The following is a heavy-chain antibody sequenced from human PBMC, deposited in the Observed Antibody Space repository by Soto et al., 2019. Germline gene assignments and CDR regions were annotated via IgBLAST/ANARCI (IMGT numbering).Heavy chain of an antibody. D-gene: IGHD6-13*01. V-gene: IGHV1-69*13. J-gene: IGHJ6*02. CDR1: GGTFSSYA. CDR2: IIPIFGTA. CDR3: AKKAAAGTSSYYYGMDV. Sequence: SLKVSCRASGGTFSSYAISWVRQAPGQGLEWMGGIIPIFGTANYAQKFQGRVTITADESTSTAYMELSSLRSEDTAVYYCAKKAAAGTSSYYYGMDVWGQGTTVTVSS.